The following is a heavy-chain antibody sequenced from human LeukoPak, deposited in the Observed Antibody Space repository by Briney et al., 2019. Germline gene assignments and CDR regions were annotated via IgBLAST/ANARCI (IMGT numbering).Heavy chain of an antibody. CDR1: RFTFTSST. J-gene: IGHJ4*02. Sequence: GGSLRLSRLASRFTFTSSTMTWVRQAPGTGLEWVSAINARGSDIYYADSVKGRFTISRDIFKNTLYLQMSSLRAEDTAVYYCAKREGPNNGPIDSWGQGTLVTVSS. CDR2: INARGSDI. D-gene: IGHD5-24*01. V-gene: IGHV3-23*01. CDR3: AKREGPNNGPIDS.